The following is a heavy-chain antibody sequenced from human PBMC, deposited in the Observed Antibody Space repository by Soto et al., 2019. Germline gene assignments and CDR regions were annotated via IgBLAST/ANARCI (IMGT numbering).Heavy chain of an antibody. J-gene: IGHJ3*02. CDR3: ARSYSSGWSGRVDAFDI. V-gene: IGHV1-3*01. CDR1: GYTFTSYA. Sequence: ASVKVSCKASGYTFTSYAMHWVRQAPGQRLEWMGWINAGNGNTKYSQKFQGRVTITRDTSASTAYMELSSLRSEDTAVYYCARSYSSGWSGRVDAFDIWGQGTMVTGSS. D-gene: IGHD6-19*01. CDR2: INAGNGNT.